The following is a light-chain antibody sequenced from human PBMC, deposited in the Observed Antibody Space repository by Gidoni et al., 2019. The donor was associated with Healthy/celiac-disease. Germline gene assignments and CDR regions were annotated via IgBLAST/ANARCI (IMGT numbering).Light chain of an antibody. J-gene: IGKJ3*01. V-gene: IGKV3-20*01. CDR2: GAS. Sequence: IVLTHSPGTLSLSPGERATLSCRASQSVSSSYLAWYQQKPGQAPRLLIYGASSRATGIPDRFSGSGSGTDFTLTISRLEPEDFAVYYCQQYGSSPRFGPGTKVDIK. CDR3: QQYGSSPR. CDR1: QSVSSSY.